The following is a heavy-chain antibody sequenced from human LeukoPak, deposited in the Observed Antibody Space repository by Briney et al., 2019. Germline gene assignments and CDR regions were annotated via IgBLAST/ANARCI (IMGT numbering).Heavy chain of an antibody. V-gene: IGHV4-39*01. Sequence: SETLSLTCTVSGGSISSNSYYWGWIRQPPGKGLEWIGSIYYSGSPYYNPSLKCRVTISVNTSKNQFSLKVISVTAADTAVYYCARWRTARTGFDYWGQGTLVTVSS. CDR1: GGSISSNSYY. CDR3: ARWRTARTGFDY. D-gene: IGHD3/OR15-3a*01. CDR2: IYYSGSP. J-gene: IGHJ4*02.